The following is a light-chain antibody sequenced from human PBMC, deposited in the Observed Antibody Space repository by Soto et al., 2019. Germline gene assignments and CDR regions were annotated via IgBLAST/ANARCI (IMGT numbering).Light chain of an antibody. Sequence: VLTQAPDTLSVSPGVIAPLSCMASQAITNNVGWYQLKDGQVPRLLIYGASTRAADVPARFSGGGSGTDFTLTVSSLQPEDFAVYYCQHDYNLRTFGRGTKVDIK. CDR2: GAS. CDR1: QAITNN. CDR3: QHDYNLRT. V-gene: IGKV3-15*01. J-gene: IGKJ4*01.